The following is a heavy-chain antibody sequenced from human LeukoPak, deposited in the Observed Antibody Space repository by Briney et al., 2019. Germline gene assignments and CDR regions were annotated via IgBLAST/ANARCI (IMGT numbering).Heavy chain of an antibody. V-gene: IGHV4-34*01. CDR3: ARLVSL. CDR2: INHSGST. J-gene: IGHJ2*01. CDR1: GGSFSGYY. D-gene: IGHD5/OR15-5a*01. Sequence: SETLSLTCAVYGGSFSGYYWGWIRQPPGKGLEWIGEINHSGSTNYNPSLKSRVTISVDPSKNQFSLKLSAVTAADTAVYYCARLVSLWGRGTLVTVSS.